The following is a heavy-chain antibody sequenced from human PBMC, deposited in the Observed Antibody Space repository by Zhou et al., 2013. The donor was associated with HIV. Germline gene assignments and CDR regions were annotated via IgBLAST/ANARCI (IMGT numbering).Heavy chain of an antibody. CDR1: AGTLDYYA. CDR2: IIPLHSTV. V-gene: IGHV1-69*11. J-gene: IGHJ4*02. D-gene: IGHD1-1*01. Sequence: QVQLVQSGAEVRKPGSSVKVSCKASAGTLDYYAITWVRLAPGEALEWMGRIIPLHSTVEYAQKFQGRLTITADDSTGTVYMELNSLKSEDTAVYYCAGQWMSNWNFLRHWGQGTLVIVSP. CDR3: AGQWMSNWNFLRH.